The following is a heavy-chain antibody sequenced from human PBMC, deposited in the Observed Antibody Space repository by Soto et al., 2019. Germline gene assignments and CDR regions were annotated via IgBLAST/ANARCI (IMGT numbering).Heavy chain of an antibody. J-gene: IGHJ4*02. V-gene: IGHV4-4*02. CDR3: ARRWGEGRVDY. CDR1: GGSISSSNW. D-gene: IGHD3-10*01. CDR2: IYHSGST. Sequence: QVQLQESGPGLVKPSGTLSLTCAVSGGSISSSNWWSWVRQPPGKGLQWIGEIYHSGSTNYIPSLKSVVTISVDKSRNQFSLKRSSVTAADTAVYYCARRWGEGRVDYWGQGTLVTVSS.